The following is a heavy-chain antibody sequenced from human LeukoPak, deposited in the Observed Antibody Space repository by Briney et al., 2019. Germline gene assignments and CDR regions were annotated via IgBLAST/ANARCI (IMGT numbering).Heavy chain of an antibody. V-gene: IGHV1-2*02. D-gene: IGHD2-2*01. Sequence: GASVTVSCKASGYTFTGYYMHWVRQAPGQGLERMGWINPNSGGTNYGQNFQHMVTMARGTSISTAYMELSRLRSDDSAVYYCARDGDIVVVPAAISLFDPWGQGTLVTVSS. CDR3: ARDGDIVVVPAAISLFDP. CDR1: GYTFTGYY. J-gene: IGHJ5*02. CDR2: INPNSGGT.